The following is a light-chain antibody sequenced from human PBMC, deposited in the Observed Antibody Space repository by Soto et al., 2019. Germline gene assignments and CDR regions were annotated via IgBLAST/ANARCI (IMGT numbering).Light chain of an antibody. J-gene: IGKJ4*01. V-gene: IGKV3-11*01. Sequence: EIVLTQSPATLSLSPGERATLSCRASQSVNSFLAWFQQKPGQAPRLLIYDTSNRATGIPARFSGSGSGTDFTLAIRSLEPEDFVVYYCEQRSNWLLTFGGGTKVEIK. CDR3: EQRSNWLLT. CDR2: DTS. CDR1: QSVNSF.